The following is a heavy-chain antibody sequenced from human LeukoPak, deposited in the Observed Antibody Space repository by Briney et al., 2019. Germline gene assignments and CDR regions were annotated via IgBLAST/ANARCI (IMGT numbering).Heavy chain of an antibody. CDR2: ISAYNGNT. D-gene: IGHD2-15*01. J-gene: IGHJ4*02. V-gene: IGHV1-18*04. CDR1: DYTFTSYG. CDR3: ARDILGYCSGGSCPRDY. Sequence: ASVKVSCKASDYTFTSYGISWVRQAPGQGLEWMGWISAYNGNTNYAQKLQGRVTMTTDTSTSTAYMELRSLRSDDTAVYYCARDILGYCSGGSCPRDYWGQGTLVTVSS.